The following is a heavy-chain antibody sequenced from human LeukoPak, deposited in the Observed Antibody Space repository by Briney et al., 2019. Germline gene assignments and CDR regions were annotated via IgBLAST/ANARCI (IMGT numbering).Heavy chain of an antibody. CDR3: ASGRYYYGMDV. CDR2: ISSSSSYT. Sequence: PGGSLRLSCAASGFTFSDYYMSWIRQAPGKGLEWVSYISSSSSYTNYADSVKGRFIISRDNAKNSLYLQMNSLRAEDTAVYYCASGRYYYGMDVWGQGTTVTVSS. J-gene: IGHJ6*02. V-gene: IGHV3-11*06. CDR1: GFTFSDYY. D-gene: IGHD3/OR15-3a*01.